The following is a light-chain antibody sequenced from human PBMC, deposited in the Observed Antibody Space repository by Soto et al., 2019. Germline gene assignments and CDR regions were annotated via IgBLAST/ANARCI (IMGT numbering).Light chain of an antibody. CDR3: QQYFSYPIT. CDR1: QSINKW. V-gene: IGKV1-5*02. CDR2: AAS. Sequence: EIRMTQCSSARSASVGEIVTIICRASQSINKWLAWHQKETRKDHKPLIYAASSLQSGVPPRSTGIRPGTESTLTISCLHPEDFATYSCQQYFSYPITFGPRTPLE. J-gene: IGKJ5*01.